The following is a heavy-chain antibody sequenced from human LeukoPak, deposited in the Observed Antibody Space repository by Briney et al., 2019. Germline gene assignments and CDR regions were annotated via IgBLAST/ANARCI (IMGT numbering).Heavy chain of an antibody. CDR3: ARDRGIRGYSYGWDYFDY. CDR2: ISYDGSNK. CDR1: GFTFSSYA. V-gene: IGHV3-30-3*01. J-gene: IGHJ4*02. Sequence: PGGSLRLSCAASGFTFSSYAMHWVRQAPGKGLEWVAVISYDGSNKYYADSVKGRFTISRDNSKNTLYLQMNSLRAEDTAVYYCARDRGIRGYSYGWDYFDYWGQGTLVTVSS. D-gene: IGHD5-18*01.